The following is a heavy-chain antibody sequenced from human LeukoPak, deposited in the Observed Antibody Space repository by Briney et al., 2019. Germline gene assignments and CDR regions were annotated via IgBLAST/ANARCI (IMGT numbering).Heavy chain of an antibody. CDR2: IVVGSGNT. Sequence: SVKVSCKASGFTFTSSAVQWVRQARGQRLEWRGWIVVGSGNTNYAQKFQERVTITRDMSTSTAYMELSSLRSEDTAVYYCAAVSGRYFESWAFDIWGQGTMVTVSS. CDR3: AAVSGRYFESWAFDI. D-gene: IGHD3-9*01. V-gene: IGHV1-58*01. CDR1: GFTFTSSA. J-gene: IGHJ3*02.